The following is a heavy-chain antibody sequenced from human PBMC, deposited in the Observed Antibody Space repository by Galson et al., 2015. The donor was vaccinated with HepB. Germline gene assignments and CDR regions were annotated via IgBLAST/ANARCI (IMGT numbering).Heavy chain of an antibody. CDR2: INPNSGGT. CDR3: ARDIVGATSDAFDI. V-gene: IGHV1-2*02. Sequence: SVRVPCKASGFTFTGYYMHWVRQAPGQGLEWMGWINPNSGGTNYAQKVQGRVTMTRDTSISTAYMELSRLRSDDTAVYYCARDIVGATSDAFDIWGQGTMVTVSS. J-gene: IGHJ3*02. D-gene: IGHD1-26*01. CDR1: GFTFTGYY.